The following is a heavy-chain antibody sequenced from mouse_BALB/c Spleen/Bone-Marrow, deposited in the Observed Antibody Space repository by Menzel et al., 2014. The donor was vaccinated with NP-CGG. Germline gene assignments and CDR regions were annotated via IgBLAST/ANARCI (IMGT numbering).Heavy chain of an antibody. Sequence: EVKVEESGGGLVQPGGSLKLSCAASGFTFSNYGMSWVRQTPDKRLELVATINSNGGSTYYPDSVKGRFTISRDTAKNTLYLQMSSLKSEETAMYYCVRGNYGNYADYFDFWGQGTTLTVSS. J-gene: IGHJ2*01. CDR1: GFTFSNYG. V-gene: IGHV5-6-3*01. D-gene: IGHD2-1*01. CDR2: INSNGGST. CDR3: VRGNYGNYADYFDF.